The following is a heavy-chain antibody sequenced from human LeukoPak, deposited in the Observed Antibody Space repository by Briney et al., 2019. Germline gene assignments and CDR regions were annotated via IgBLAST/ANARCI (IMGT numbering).Heavy chain of an antibody. D-gene: IGHD5-24*01. V-gene: IGHV3-74*01. CDR1: GFTFSSYW. J-gene: IGHJ4*02. CDR3: TRQMPAIRYFDF. CDR2: INTDGSSA. Sequence: HAGGSLRLSCAASGFTFSSYWMHWVRQAPGQGLVWVSLINTDGSSATYADSVKGRFTISRDTARNTLYLQMNSLRAEDTAVYYCTRQMPAIRYFDFRGQGTLVTVSS.